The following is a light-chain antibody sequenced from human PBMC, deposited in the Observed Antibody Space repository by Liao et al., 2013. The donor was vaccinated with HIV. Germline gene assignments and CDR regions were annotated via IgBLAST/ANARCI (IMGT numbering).Light chain of an antibody. Sequence: SYVLTQPPSVSVAPGNTARITCGANNIEGKSVHWYQQRPGQAPLLVIYYDRGRPSGIPERFSGSNSGNTATLTISGTQAMDEADYYCQAWDSSTAVFGGGTKLTVL. CDR1: NIEGKS. CDR3: QAWDSSTAV. V-gene: IGLV3-21*01. CDR2: YDR. J-gene: IGLJ2*01.